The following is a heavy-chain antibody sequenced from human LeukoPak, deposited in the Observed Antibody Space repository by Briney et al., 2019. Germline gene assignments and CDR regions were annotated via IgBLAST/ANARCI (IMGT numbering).Heavy chain of an antibody. CDR1: GGSISSGSYY. CDR3: ARGELRYFDWLPHXEGHX. CDR2: IYTSGST. V-gene: IGHV4-61*02. J-gene: IGHJ6*03. Sequence: PSETLSLTCTVSGGSISSGSYYWSWIRQPAGKGLEWIGRIYTSGSTNYNPSLKSRVTISVDTSKNQFSLKLSSVTAADTAVYYCARGELRYFDWLPHXEGHXWXXXTTVTIS. D-gene: IGHD3-9*01.